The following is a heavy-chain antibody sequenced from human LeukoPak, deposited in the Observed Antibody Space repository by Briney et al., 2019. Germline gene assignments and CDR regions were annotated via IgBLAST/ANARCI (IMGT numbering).Heavy chain of an antibody. CDR3: ASNSRSITIFGVVITSRESRLSYYYMDV. V-gene: IGHV1-69*13. Sequence: SVKVSCKASGGTFSRYTISWVRQAPGQGLEWMGGIIPMFGRANYAQKFQGRLTITADESSTTAYMELSSLRSEDTAVYYCASNSRSITIFGVVITSRESRLSYYYMDVWGKGTTVTVSS. D-gene: IGHD3-3*01. CDR1: GGTFSRYT. CDR2: IIPMFGRA. J-gene: IGHJ6*03.